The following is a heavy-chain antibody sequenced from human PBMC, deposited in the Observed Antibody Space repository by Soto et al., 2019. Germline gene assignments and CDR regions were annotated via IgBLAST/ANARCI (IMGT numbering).Heavy chain of an antibody. CDR2: IYYSGST. CDR3: ARRYGVSHFDY. Sequence: SETLSLTCTVSGGSISSSSYYWGWIRQPPGKGLEWIGTIYYSGSTYYNPSLKSRVTISVDTSKNQFSLKLSSVTAADTAVYYWARRYGVSHFDYWGQGTLVPVSP. CDR1: GGSISSSSYY. D-gene: IGHD2-8*01. J-gene: IGHJ4*02. V-gene: IGHV4-39*01.